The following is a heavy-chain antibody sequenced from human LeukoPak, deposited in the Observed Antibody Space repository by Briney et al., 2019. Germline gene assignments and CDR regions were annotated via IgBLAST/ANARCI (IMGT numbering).Heavy chain of an antibody. V-gene: IGHV1-58*01. CDR2: IVVGSGNT. CDR3: AGGGSGSWGMDV. D-gene: IGHD1-26*01. CDR1: GFAFTSSA. Sequence: SVKVSCKASGFAFTSSAVQWVRQARGQRLEWIGWIVVGSGNTNYAQKFQERVTITRDMSTSTAYMELSSLRSEDTAVYYCAGGGSGSWGMDVWGQGTTVTVSS. J-gene: IGHJ6*02.